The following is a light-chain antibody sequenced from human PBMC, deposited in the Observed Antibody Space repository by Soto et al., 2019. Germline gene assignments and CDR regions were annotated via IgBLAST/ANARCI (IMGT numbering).Light chain of an antibody. CDR2: DVS. V-gene: IGLV2-11*01. CDR3: CSYAGSFTYV. Sequence: QSVLTQPRSVSGSPGQSVTISCTGTSSDVGGYNYVSWYQPHPGKAPKLMIYDVSKRPSGVPDRFSGSKSGNTASLTISGLQAEDEADYYCCSYAGSFTYVFGTGTKVTVL. J-gene: IGLJ1*01. CDR1: SSDVGGYNY.